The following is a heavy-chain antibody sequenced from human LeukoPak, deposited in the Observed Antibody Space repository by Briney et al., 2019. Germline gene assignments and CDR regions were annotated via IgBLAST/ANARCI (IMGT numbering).Heavy chain of an antibody. J-gene: IGHJ4*02. CDR1: GGSISSYY. CDR3: ARVSHNYGDYPNFDY. CDR2: IYYSGST. V-gene: IGHV4-59*01. D-gene: IGHD4-17*01. Sequence: SETLSLTCTVSGGSISSYYWSWIRQPPGKGLEWIGYIYYSGSTNYNPSLKSRVTISVDTSKNQFSLKLSSVPAADTAVYYCARVSHNYGDYPNFDYWGQGTLVTVSS.